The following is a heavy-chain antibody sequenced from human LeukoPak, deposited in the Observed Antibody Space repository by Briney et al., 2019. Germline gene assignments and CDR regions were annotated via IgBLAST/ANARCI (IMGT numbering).Heavy chain of an antibody. CDR3: ARLWFGELVTDS. J-gene: IGHJ4*02. CDR2: INHSGST. V-gene: IGHV4-34*01. Sequence: RSSETLSLTCAVYGGSFSGYYWSWIRQPPGKGLEWIGEINHSGSTNYNPSLKSRVTISVDTSKNQFSLKLRSVTAADTAVYHCARLWFGELVTDSWGQGTLVTVSS. CDR1: GGSFSGYY. D-gene: IGHD3-10*01.